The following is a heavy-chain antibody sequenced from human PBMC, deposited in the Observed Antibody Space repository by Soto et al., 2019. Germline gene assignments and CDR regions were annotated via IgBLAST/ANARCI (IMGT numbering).Heavy chain of an antibody. Sequence: QVQLQQWGAGLLKPSETLSLTCAVYGGSFSGYYWSWIRQPPGKGLEWIGEINHSGSTNYNPSLKGRVTISVATSKNQLSLKLSYVTAADTAVYYCARGNQVVPFYYWGQGTLVTVSS. CDR1: GGSFSGYY. V-gene: IGHV4-34*01. CDR2: INHSGST. D-gene: IGHD2-8*01. CDR3: ARGNQVVPFYY. J-gene: IGHJ4*02.